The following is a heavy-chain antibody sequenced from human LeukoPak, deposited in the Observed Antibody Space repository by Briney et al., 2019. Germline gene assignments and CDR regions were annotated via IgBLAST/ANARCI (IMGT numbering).Heavy chain of an antibody. CDR1: GFTFSSYS. Sequence: GGSLRLSCAASGFTFSSYSMNWVRQAPGKGLEWVSSISSSSSYIYYADSVKGRFTISKDNAKNTVYLQMNNLRAEDTAVYYCVSFYETYWGRGTLVTVSS. D-gene: IGHD2/OR15-2a*01. CDR2: ISSSSSYI. V-gene: IGHV3-21*01. CDR3: VSFYETY. J-gene: IGHJ4*02.